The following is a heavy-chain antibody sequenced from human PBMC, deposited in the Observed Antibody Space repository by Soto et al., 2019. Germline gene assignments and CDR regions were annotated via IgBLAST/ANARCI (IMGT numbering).Heavy chain of an antibody. CDR2: SSNSGTFS. V-gene: IGHV3-11*06. D-gene: IGHD1-1*01. Sequence: GGSLRLSCAGSGFTFSDYYISWIRQAPGKGLEWISYSSNSGTFSRYADSVKGRFSISRDNTKNLLYLQMNSLRAEDTAVYYCARSGDNYNRLDYWGQGTPVTVSS. J-gene: IGHJ4*02. CDR1: GFTFSDYY. CDR3: ARSGDNYNRLDY.